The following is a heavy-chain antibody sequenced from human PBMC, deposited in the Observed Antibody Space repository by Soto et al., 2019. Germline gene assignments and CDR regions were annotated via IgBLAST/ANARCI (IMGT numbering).Heavy chain of an antibody. D-gene: IGHD3-3*01. CDR3: ARGAIFGVVSNSYYYYYMDV. CDR1: GGSISSYY. Sequence: QVQLQESGPGLVKPSETLSLTCTVSGGSISSYYWSWIRQPPGKGLEWIGYIYYSESTNYNPSLKGHVTISVDPSKTQFSLKLSSVTAEDTAVYYCARGAIFGVVSNSYYYYYMDVWGKGTTVTVSS. J-gene: IGHJ6*03. CDR2: IYYSEST. V-gene: IGHV4-59*01.